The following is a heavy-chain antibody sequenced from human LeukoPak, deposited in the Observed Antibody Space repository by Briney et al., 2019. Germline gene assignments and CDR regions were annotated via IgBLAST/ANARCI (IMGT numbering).Heavy chain of an antibody. V-gene: IGHV3-23*01. CDR3: VREDTPATANY. Sequence: GSLRLSCAASGFNFANHAMSWVRQTAGKGLEWVSAISGGGDITYYADSVKGRFTISRDSSKDTLFLQMHSLRPGDTAVYYCVREDTPATANYWGQGTLVTISS. CDR2: ISGGGDIT. CDR1: GFNFANHA. D-gene: IGHD2-21*02. J-gene: IGHJ4*02.